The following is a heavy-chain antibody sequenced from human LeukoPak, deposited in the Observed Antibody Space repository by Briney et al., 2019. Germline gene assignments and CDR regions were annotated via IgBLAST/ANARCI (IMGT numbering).Heavy chain of an antibody. CDR2: ISWKSGTI. D-gene: IGHD3-3*01. J-gene: IGHJ4*02. Sequence: GRSLRLSCAASGFIFDDYAMYWVRQAPGKGLEWVSGISWKSGTIGYADSVKGRFTISRDNAKNSLYLQMNSLRAEDTAFYYCAREVFWSGYPYFDNWGLGTLVTVSS. CDR3: AREVFWSGYPYFDN. V-gene: IGHV3-9*01. CDR1: GFIFDDYA.